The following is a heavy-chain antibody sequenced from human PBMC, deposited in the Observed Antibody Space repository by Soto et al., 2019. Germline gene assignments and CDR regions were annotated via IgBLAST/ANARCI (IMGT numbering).Heavy chain of an antibody. J-gene: IGHJ6*02. CDR1: GYTFTNYW. CDR2: IYPADSDT. V-gene: IGHV5-51*01. Sequence: PGESLKISCKGSGYTFTNYWIGWVRQMPGKGLEWMGIIYPADSDTKYSPSFQGQVTISADKSISTAYLQWSSLKASDTAMYYCARSNLNDYYYYYGMDVWGQGTTVTVSS. CDR3: ARSNLNDYYYYYGMDV. D-gene: IGHD7-27*01.